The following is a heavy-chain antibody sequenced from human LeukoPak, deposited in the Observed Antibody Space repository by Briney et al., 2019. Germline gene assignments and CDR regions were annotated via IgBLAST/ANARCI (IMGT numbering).Heavy chain of an antibody. D-gene: IGHD2-2*02. CDR1: GFTFSSYA. Sequence: GGSLRLSCAASGFTFSSYAMSWVRQAPGKGLEWVSAISGSGGSTYYADSVKGRFTISRDNSKNTLYLQMNSLRAEDTAVYYCARDKGYCSSTSCYTYWDWGQGTLVTVSS. CDR2: ISGSGGST. CDR3: ARDKGYCSSTSCYTYWD. J-gene: IGHJ4*02. V-gene: IGHV3-23*01.